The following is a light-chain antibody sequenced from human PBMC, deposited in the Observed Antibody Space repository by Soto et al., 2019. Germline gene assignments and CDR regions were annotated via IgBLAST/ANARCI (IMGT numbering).Light chain of an antibody. Sequence: QSALTQPASVSGSPGQSITISCTGTSSDVGGYNYVSWYQQHPGKAPKLMIYEVSNRPSGVSNRFSGSKSGNTASLTISGLQAEDEADYYCSSYTSSSTLDVVLGGGTPQTVL. V-gene: IGLV2-14*01. J-gene: IGLJ2*01. CDR3: SSYTSSSTLDVV. CDR1: SSDVGGYNY. CDR2: EVS.